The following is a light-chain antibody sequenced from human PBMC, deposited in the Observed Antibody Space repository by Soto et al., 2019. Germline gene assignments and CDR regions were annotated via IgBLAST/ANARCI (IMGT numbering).Light chain of an antibody. CDR2: DAS. Sequence: EIVMTQSPGTLSLSPGERATLSCRASQSVSSYLAWYQQKPGQAPRLLISDASDRATGIPDRFSGSGSGTDFTLTISRLAPEDFAVYYCQQYEDSTVPFGQGTKVDIK. V-gene: IGKV3-20*01. CDR3: QQYEDSTVP. J-gene: IGKJ1*01. CDR1: QSVSSY.